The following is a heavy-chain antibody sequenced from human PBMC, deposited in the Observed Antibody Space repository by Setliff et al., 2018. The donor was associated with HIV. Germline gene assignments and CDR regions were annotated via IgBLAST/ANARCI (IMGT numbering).Heavy chain of an antibody. J-gene: IGHJ3*02. CDR3: AGPRGDEAFDI. Sequence: SVKVSCKASGGTSSTYAINWVRQAPGQGLEWMGQFIPVLDITNYAQKFQGRVTFTADESTSTMYMELSSLTSDDTAVYYCAGPRGDEAFDIWGQGTMVTVSS. CDR1: GGTSSTYA. V-gene: IGHV1-69*10. CDR2: FIPVLDIT.